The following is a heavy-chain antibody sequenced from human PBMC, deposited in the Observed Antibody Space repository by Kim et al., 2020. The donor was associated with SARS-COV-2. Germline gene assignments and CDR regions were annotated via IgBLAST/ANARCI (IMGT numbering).Heavy chain of an antibody. D-gene: IGHD3-10*01. CDR3: ARGVLWFGELCCGMDV. Sequence: GGSLRLSCAASGFTFSDYYMSWIRQAPGKGLEWVSYISSSGSTIYYADSVKGRFTISRDNAKNSLYLQMNSLRAEDTAVYYCARGVLWFGELCCGMDVWGQGTTVTVSS. CDR1: GFTFSDYY. J-gene: IGHJ6*02. V-gene: IGHV3-11*04. CDR2: ISSSGSTI.